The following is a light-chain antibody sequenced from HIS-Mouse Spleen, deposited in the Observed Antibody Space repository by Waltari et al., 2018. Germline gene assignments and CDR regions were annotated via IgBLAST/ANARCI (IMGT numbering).Light chain of an antibody. CDR3: AAWDDSLSGVV. CDR2: RNN. Sequence: QSVLTQPPSASGTPGQRVTISCSGSSSNIGSNYVYWYQQPPGTAPKLLIYRNNQRPAGVPARFSGSESGTSASLAISGVRSEDEADYYCAAWDDSLSGVVFGGGTKLTVL. CDR1: SSNIGSNY. J-gene: IGLJ2*01. V-gene: IGLV1-47*01.